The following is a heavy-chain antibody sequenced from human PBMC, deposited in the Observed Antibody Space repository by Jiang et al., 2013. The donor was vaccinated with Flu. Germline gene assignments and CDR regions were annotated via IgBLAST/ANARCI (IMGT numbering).Heavy chain of an antibody. CDR3: ATRDLTTVVTSKHDAFDI. CDR2: ISAYNGNT. D-gene: IGHD4-23*01. V-gene: IGHV1-18*01. J-gene: IGHJ3*02. Sequence: SGAEVKKPGASVKVSCKASGYTFTSYGISWVRQAPGQGLEWMGWISAYNGNTNYAQKLQGRVTMTTDTSTSTAYMELRSLRSDDTAVYYCATRDLTTVVTSKHDAFDIWGQGTMVTVSS. CDR1: GYTFTSYG.